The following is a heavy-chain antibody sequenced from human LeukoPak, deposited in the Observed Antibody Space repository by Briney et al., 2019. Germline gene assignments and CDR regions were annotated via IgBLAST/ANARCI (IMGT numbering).Heavy chain of an antibody. J-gene: IGHJ4*01. CDR2: IGISSGNT. Sequence: GGSLRLSCAASGFNFIDYSMNWVRQAPGKGLEWISYIGISSGNTKYADSVKGRFTISRDKARNSLYLQMNSLRVEDTAMYYCARDHRYAFDNWGHGALVTVSS. CDR3: ARDHRYAFDN. D-gene: IGHD5-12*01. CDR1: GFNFIDYS. V-gene: IGHV3-48*01.